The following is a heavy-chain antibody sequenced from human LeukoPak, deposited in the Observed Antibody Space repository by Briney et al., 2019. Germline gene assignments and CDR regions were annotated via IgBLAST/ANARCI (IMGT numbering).Heavy chain of an antibody. V-gene: IGHV3-23*01. Sequence: GGSLRLSCAASGFTFSSYAMSWVRQAPGKGLEWVSAISGSGGSTYYADSVKGRFTISRDNSKNTLYLQMNSLRAEDTAVYYCAKGTHYDILTGYYDYWGQGTLVTVSS. J-gene: IGHJ4*02. CDR3: AKGTHYDILTGYYDY. CDR2: ISGSGGST. D-gene: IGHD3-9*01. CDR1: GFTFSSYA.